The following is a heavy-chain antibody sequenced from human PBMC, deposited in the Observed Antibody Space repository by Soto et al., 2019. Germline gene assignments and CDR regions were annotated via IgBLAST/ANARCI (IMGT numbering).Heavy chain of an antibody. CDR2: INAGNGNT. D-gene: IGHD2-15*01. V-gene: IGHV1-3*01. CDR3: ARDREDMVVVVAANCRGAFDI. Sequence: ASVKVSCKASGYTFTSYAMHWVRRAPGQRLEWMGWINAGNGNTKYSQKFQGRVTITRDTSASTAYMELSSLRSEDTAVYYCARDREDMVVVVAANCRGAFDIWG. CDR1: GYTFTSYA. J-gene: IGHJ3*02.